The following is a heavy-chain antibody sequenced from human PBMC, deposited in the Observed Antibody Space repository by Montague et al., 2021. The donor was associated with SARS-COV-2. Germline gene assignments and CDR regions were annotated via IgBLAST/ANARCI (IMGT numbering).Heavy chain of an antibody. J-gene: IGHJ6*02. Sequence: SETLSLTCTVSGGSISSYYWSWIRQPPGKGLEWIGYINHSGSTNYNPSLKSRVTISVDTSKNQFSLKLSSVTAADTAVYYCARAIGSMYSSGWYYYYGMDVWGQGTTVTVSS. CDR2: INHSGST. D-gene: IGHD6-19*01. CDR3: ARAIGSMYSSGWYYYYGMDV. CDR1: GGSISSYY. V-gene: IGHV4-59*12.